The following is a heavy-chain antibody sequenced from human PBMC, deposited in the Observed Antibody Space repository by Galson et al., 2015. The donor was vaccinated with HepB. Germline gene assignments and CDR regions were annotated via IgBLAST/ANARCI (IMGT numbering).Heavy chain of an antibody. D-gene: IGHD3-22*01. CDR3: ARDGLTYYYDSSGAPYFQH. V-gene: IGHV4-34*01. CDR2: INHSGCT. J-gene: IGHJ1*01. CDR1: GGSFSGYY. Sequence: LSLTCAVYGGSFSGYYWSWIRQPPGKGLEWIGEINHSGCTNYNPSLKSRVTISVDTSKNQFSLKLSSVTAADTAVYYCARDGLTYYYDSSGAPYFQHWGQGTLVTVSS.